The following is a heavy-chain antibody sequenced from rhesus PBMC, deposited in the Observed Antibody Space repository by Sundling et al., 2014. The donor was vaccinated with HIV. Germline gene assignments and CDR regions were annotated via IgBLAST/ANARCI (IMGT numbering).Heavy chain of an antibody. D-gene: IGHD4-29*01. Sequence: EVQLVQSGAEVKKPGASVKVSCKASGYTFTDYYLHWVRQAPGKGLEWMGHVDPEDGEVDYAQKFQDRSHHHRGHVYRHSLQSDLSSLRSEDTAVYYCAAAVYGTVLDYVGPGSPGHRLL. V-gene: IGHV1-111*02. J-gene: IGHJ4*01. CDR1: GYTFTDYY. CDR2: VDPEDGEV. CDR3: AAAVYGTVLDY.